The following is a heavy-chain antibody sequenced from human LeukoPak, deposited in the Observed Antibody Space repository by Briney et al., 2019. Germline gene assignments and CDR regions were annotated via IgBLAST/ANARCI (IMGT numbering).Heavy chain of an antibody. CDR1: GFTFNNYW. D-gene: IGHD3-22*01. CDR3: ARDLGQYYDTSDNWFDP. J-gene: IGHJ5*02. CDR2: INSDGINT. V-gene: IGHV3-74*01. Sequence: GGSLRLSCAASGFTFNNYWMHWVRQAPGKGLVWVSRINSDGINTSYADSVKGRFTISRDNAKNTLNLQMNSLRAEDTAVYYCARDLGQYYDTSDNWFDPWGQGTLVTVSS.